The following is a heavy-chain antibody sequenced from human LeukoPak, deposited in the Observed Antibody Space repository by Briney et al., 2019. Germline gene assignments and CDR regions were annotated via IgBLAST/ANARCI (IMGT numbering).Heavy chain of an antibody. CDR3: QRVHDSSGYLFDY. Sequence: GESLKISCKGSGSSFTTYGIGGGRRLPGKGREGMGIIYPGDSDTRYSPSFQGQVTISADKSICTAYLQWSSLKASDTAMYYCQRVHDSSGYLFDYWGQGTLVTVSS. V-gene: IGHV5-51*01. CDR2: IYPGDSDT. J-gene: IGHJ4*02. CDR1: GSSFTTYG. D-gene: IGHD3-22*01.